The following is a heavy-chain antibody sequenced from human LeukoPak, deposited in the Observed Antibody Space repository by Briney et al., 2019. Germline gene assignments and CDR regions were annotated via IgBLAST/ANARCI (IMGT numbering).Heavy chain of an antibody. CDR3: ARERPDSRNLDS. D-gene: IGHD1-14*01. J-gene: IGHJ4*02. Sequence: PGGSLRLSCAASGFTVSSNYMSWVRQAPGKGLEWVSIIYSGGSTFYADSVKGRFTISRDNSKNTLYLQMNSLRVEDTAVYYCARERPDSRNLDSWGRGALVTVSS. CDR2: IYSGGST. V-gene: IGHV3-53*01. CDR1: GFTVSSNY.